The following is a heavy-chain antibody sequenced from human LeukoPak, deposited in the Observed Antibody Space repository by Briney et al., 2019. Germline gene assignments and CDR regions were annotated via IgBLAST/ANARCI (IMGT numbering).Heavy chain of an antibody. D-gene: IGHD3-10*01. CDR1: GFSFSTYG. CDR2: IWFDGSNK. Sequence: GRSLRLSCEASGFSFSTYGMHWVRQAPGKGLEWMALIWFDGSNKHYADSVKGRFTISRDNSKNTMSLQMDSLRAEDTAVYYCARVVSYYGSSYRLLDLWGRGTLVTVSS. J-gene: IGHJ2*01. CDR3: ARVVSYYGSSYRLLDL. V-gene: IGHV3-33*01.